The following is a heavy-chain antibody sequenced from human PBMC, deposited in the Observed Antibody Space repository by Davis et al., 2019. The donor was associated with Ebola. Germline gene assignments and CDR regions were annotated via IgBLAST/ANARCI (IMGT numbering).Heavy chain of an antibody. V-gene: IGHV3-30-3*01. D-gene: IGHD2-2*01. CDR3: ARLAGSTSC. Sequence: GGSLSLSCAASGFTFSSYAMHWVRQAPGKGLEWVAVISYDGSNKYYADSVKGRFTISRDNSKNTLYLQMNSLRAEDTAVYYCARLAGSTSCWGQGTLVTVSS. CDR2: ISYDGSNK. J-gene: IGHJ4*02. CDR1: GFTFSSYA.